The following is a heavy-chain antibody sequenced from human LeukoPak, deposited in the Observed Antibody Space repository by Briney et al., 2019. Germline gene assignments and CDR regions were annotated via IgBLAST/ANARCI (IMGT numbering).Heavy chain of an antibody. J-gene: IGHJ3*02. CDR3: AKDPKRLVVPAATPPHI. CDR1: GFTFSSYG. Sequence: PGRSLRLSCAASGFTFSSYGMHWVRQAPGKGLEWVAVISYDGSNKYYADSVKGRFTISRDNSKNTLYLQMNSLRAEDTAVYYCAKDPKRLVVPAATPPHIWGQGTMVTVSS. CDR2: ISYDGSNK. V-gene: IGHV3-30*18. D-gene: IGHD2-2*01.